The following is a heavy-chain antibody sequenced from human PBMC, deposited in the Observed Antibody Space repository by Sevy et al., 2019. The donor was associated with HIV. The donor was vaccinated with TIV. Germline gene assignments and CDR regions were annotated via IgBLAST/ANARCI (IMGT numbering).Heavy chain of an antibody. J-gene: IGHJ6*02. CDR2: IWYDGINK. D-gene: IGHD2-15*01. CDR1: GFTFSSYG. Sequence: GGSLRLSCAASGFTFSSYGMHWVRQAPGKGLEWVAVIWYDGINKYYGDSVKGRFTISRDNSKNTVYLQMNSLRAEDTAVYYCARAGDIVEVVAHYGMDVWAKGPRSPSP. V-gene: IGHV3-33*01. CDR3: ARAGDIVEVVAHYGMDV.